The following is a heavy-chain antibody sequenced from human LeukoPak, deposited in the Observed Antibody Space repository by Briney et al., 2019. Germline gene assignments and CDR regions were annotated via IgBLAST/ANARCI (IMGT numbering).Heavy chain of an antibody. D-gene: IGHD1-7*01. CDR1: GFTFSSYA. V-gene: IGHV3-23*01. Sequence: GGSLRLSCAASGFTFSSYAMSWVRQAPGKGLEWVSAISGSGGSTYYADSVKGRITISRDNSKNTLYLQMNSLRAEDTAVYYCARMNYVSTGWGAPFDYWGQGTLVTVSS. CDR3: ARMNYVSTGWGAPFDY. CDR2: ISGSGGST. J-gene: IGHJ4*02.